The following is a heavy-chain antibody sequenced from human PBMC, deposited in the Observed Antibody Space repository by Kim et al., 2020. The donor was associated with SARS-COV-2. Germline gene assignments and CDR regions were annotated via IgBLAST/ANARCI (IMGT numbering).Heavy chain of an antibody. V-gene: IGHV1-8*01. CDR2: MNPNSGNT. Sequence: ASVKVSCKASGYTFTSYDINWVRQATGQGLEWMGWMNPNSGNTGYAQKFQGRVTMTRNTSISTAYMELSSLRSEDTAVYYCARSRRYYYDSSGHGDYWGQGTLVTVSS. CDR1: GYTFTSYD. CDR3: ARSRRYYYDSSGHGDY. D-gene: IGHD3-22*01. J-gene: IGHJ4*02.